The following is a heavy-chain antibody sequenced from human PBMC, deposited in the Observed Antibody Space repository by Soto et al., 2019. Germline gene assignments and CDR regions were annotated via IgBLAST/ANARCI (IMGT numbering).Heavy chain of an antibody. CDR2: IYYSGST. D-gene: IGHD3-22*01. CDR1: GGSISSYY. J-gene: IGHJ4*02. CDR3: ARVAYYDSSGYYYRTLYYFDY. Sequence: SETLSLTCTVSGGSISSYYWSWIRQPPGKGLEWIGYIYYSGSTNYNPSLKSRVTISVDTSKNQFSLKLSSVTAADTAVYYCARVAYYDSSGYYYRTLYYFDYWGQGTLVTVSS. V-gene: IGHV4-59*01.